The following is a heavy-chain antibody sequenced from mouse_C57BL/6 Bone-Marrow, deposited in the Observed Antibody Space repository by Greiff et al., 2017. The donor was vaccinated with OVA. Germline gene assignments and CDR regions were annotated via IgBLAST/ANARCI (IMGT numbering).Heavy chain of an antibody. D-gene: IGHD2-4*01. CDR3: ARPADYDGLYYFDY. V-gene: IGHV5-17*01. Sequence: EVKLEESGGGLVKPGGSLKLSCAASGFTFSDYGMHWVRQAPEKGLEWVAYISSGGSTIYYADTVKGRFTISRDNAKTTLFLQMTSLRSEDTAMYYCARPADYDGLYYFDYWGQGTTLTVSS. J-gene: IGHJ2*01. CDR2: ISSGGSTI. CDR1: GFTFSDYG.